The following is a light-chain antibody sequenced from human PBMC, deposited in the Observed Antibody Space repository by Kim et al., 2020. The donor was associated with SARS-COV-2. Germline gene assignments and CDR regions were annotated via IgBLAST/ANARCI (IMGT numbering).Light chain of an antibody. J-gene: IGLJ3*02. Sequence: APGKAVRITWGRNNIGSKSVHWYQQKPGQAPVLVIYYDSDRPSGIPERFSGSNSGNTATLTISRVEAGDEADYYCQVWDSSSDHRVFGGGTQLTVL. CDR2: YDS. CDR1: NIGSKS. CDR3: QVWDSSSDHRV. V-gene: IGLV3-21*04.